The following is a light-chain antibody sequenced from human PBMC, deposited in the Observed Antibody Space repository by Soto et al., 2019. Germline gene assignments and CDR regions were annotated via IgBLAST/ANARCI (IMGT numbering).Light chain of an antibody. CDR2: LNSDGSH. J-gene: IGLJ3*02. V-gene: IGLV4-69*01. Sequence: QLVLTQSPSASASLGASVKLTCTLSSGHSNYAIAWHQQQSEKGPRYLMKLNSDGSHSKGDGIPDRFSGSSSGAERYLTILSLQSEDGADYFFQTLGSGIVVFRGGTKLTVL. CDR1: SGHSNYA. CDR3: QTLGSGIVV.